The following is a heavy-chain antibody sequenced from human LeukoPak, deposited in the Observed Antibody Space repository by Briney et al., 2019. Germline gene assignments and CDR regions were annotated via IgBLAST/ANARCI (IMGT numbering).Heavy chain of an antibody. CDR3: ARDSPLAGATTRAFDY. CDR2: ISAYNGNT. V-gene: IGHV1-18*01. D-gene: IGHD1-26*01. CDR1: GYTFTSYG. Sequence: ASVKVSCKASGYTFTSYGISWVRQAPGQGLEWMGWISAYNGNTNYAQKLQGRVTMTTDTSTSTAYMELRSLRSDDTAVYYCARDSPLAGATTRAFDYWGQGTLVTVSS. J-gene: IGHJ4*02.